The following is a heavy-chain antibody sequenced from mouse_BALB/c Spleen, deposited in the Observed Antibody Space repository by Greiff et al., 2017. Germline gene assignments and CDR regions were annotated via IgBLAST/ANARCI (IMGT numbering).Heavy chain of an antibody. J-gene: IGHJ1*01. Sequence: QVKLQQSGAELAKPGASVKMSCTASGYTFTSYWMHWVKQRHGQGLEWIGYFNPSTGYTEYNQKFKDKATLTADKSSSTAYMQLSSLTSEDSAVYYCARRGSSYRYFDVWGAGTTVTVAS. CDR2: FNPSTGYT. CDR1: GYTFTSYW. V-gene: IGHV1-7*01. CDR3: ARRGSSYRYFDV. D-gene: IGHD1-1*01.